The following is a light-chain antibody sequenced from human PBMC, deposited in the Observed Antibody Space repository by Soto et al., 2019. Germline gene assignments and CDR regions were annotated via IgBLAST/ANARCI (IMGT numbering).Light chain of an antibody. Sequence: DIQLTQSPPSLSASAGDAVTITCPASQAITNYLNWYQQRSGKSPKLLISDAANLERGVPSRFSGSGSGTHFTFTISSLQPEDVATYYCQQYENRPLTFGGGTKVE. J-gene: IGKJ4*01. CDR1: QAITNY. CDR2: DAA. V-gene: IGKV1-33*01. CDR3: QQYENRPLT.